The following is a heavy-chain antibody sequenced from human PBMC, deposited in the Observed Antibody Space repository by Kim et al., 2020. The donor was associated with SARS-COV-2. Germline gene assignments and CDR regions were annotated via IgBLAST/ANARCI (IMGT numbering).Heavy chain of an antibody. D-gene: IGHD3-9*01. CDR2: IYYSGST. CDR3: ARLNDILTGYYPLHYFDY. CDR1: GGSISSSSYY. Sequence: SETLSLTCTVSGGSISSSSYYWGWIRQPPGKGLEWIGSIYYSGSTYYNPSLKSRVTISVDTSKNQFSLKLSSVTAADTAVYYCARLNDILTGYYPLHYFDYWGQGTLVTVSS. J-gene: IGHJ4*02. V-gene: IGHV4-39*01.